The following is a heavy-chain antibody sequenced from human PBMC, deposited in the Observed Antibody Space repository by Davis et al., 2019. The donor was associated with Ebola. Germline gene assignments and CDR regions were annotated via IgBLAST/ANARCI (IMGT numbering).Heavy chain of an antibody. D-gene: IGHD4-23*01. CDR3: ANCDYGGNSGVDF. CDR2: ISGSGST. CDR1: GFTFTSYS. V-gene: IGHV3-23*01. J-gene: IGHJ4*02. Sequence: GESLKISCAASGFTFTSYSMTWVRQAPGKGLEWVSGISGSGSTYYADSVKGRFTFSRDNSKNTLYLQMNSLRAEDTAVYYCANCDYGGNSGVDFWGQGTLVTVSS.